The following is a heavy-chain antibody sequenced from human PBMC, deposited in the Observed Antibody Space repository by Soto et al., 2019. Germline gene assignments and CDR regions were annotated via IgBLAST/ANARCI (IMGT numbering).Heavy chain of an antibody. D-gene: IGHD5-12*01. V-gene: IGHV3-64*02. CDR1: GFTFSSYA. Sequence: GGSLRLSCAASGFTFSSYAMHWVRQAPGKGLEYVSAISSNGGSTYYADSVKGRFTISRDNSKNTLYLQMGSLRAEDMAVYYCARVGRDGYNYWPSYYYYGMDVWGQGTTVTVSS. CDR3: ARVGRDGYNYWPSYYYYGMDV. CDR2: ISSNGGST. J-gene: IGHJ6*02.